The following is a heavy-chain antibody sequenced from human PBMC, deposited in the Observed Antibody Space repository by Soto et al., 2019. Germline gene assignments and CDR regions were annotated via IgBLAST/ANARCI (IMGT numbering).Heavy chain of an antibody. Sequence: QVQLQESGPGLVKPSQTLSLTCTVSGGSISSGDYYWSWIRQPPGKGLEWIGYIYYSGSTYYNPSLNSRVTISVDTSKNPFSLKLSSVTAADTAVYYCARDGGCSGGSCRLYYYYGMDVWGQGTTVTVSS. D-gene: IGHD2-15*01. V-gene: IGHV4-30-4*01. J-gene: IGHJ6*02. CDR1: GGSISSGDYY. CDR2: IYYSGST. CDR3: ARDGGCSGGSCRLYYYYGMDV.